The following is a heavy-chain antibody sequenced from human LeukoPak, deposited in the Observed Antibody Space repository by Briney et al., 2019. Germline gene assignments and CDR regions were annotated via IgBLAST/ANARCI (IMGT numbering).Heavy chain of an antibody. D-gene: IGHD3-10*01. V-gene: IGHV4-31*11. J-gene: IGHJ5*02. CDR2: IYYSGST. CDR3: AGYASGSHLGNWFDP. CDR1: GGSFSGYY. Sequence: SETLSLTCAVYGGSFSGYYWSWIRQHPGKGLEWIGYIYYSGSTYYNPSLKSRVTISVDTSKNQFSLQLSSVTAADTAVYYCAGYASGSHLGNWFDPWGQGTLVTVSS.